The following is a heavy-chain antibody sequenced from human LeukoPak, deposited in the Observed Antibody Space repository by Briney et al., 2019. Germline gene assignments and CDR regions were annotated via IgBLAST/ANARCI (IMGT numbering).Heavy chain of an antibody. CDR3: ARGSSSWYGFDY. J-gene: IGHJ4*02. CDR2: IYTSGST. D-gene: IGHD6-13*01. V-gene: IGHV4-4*07. Sequence: SETLSLTCSVSGGSISGYYWSWIRQPAGEGLEWIGRIYTSGSTNYNPSLKSRVTISVDKSKNQFSLKLSSVTAADTAVYYCARGSSSWYGFDYWGQGTLVTVSS. CDR1: GGSISGYY.